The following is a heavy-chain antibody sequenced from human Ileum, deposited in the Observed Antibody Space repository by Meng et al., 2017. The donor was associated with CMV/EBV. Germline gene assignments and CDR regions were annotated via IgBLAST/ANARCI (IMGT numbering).Heavy chain of an antibody. CDR2: IYGNDDR. D-gene: IGHD4-23*01. CDR1: VFSLSTSRVR. J-gene: IGHJ5*02. V-gene: IGHV2-5*01. Sequence: SVFSLSTSRVRAGWIRQPPGRSLEFLPLIYGNDDRRYRPSLRSRLTITEDTSTNQVVLTMTHMDPVDTSTYSCALLIDYGGHLDWFDPWGQGTLVTVSS. CDR3: ALLIDYGGHLDWFDP.